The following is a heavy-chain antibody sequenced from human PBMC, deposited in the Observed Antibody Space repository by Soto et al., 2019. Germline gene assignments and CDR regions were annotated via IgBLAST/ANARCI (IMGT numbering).Heavy chain of an antibody. CDR3: ARHGSTYYDRG. J-gene: IGHJ4*02. V-gene: IGHV4-30-4*01. Sequence: KSSETLSLTCSVSGGSIISGYYYWMWIRQPPGKGLEWIGNIYYSGNTNYSPSFQGHVTISADKSISTAYLQWSSLQASDTAMYYCARHGSTYYDRGWGQGTLVTVSS. CDR1: GGSIISGYYY. D-gene: IGHD3-22*01. CDR2: IYYSGNT.